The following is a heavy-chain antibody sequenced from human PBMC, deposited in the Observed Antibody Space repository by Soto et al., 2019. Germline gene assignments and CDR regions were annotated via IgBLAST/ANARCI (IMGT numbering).Heavy chain of an antibody. CDR2: ISYDGSDI. Sequence: QVQLVESGGGVVQPGRSLRLPCPGSGFIFSNYGMHWFRQAPGKGLEWVAFISYDGSDILYADSVKGRFTISRDNSKSTLFLHMNRPRAEDTAVYFCAIVRVADSPLDHWGQGSLVTVSS. CDR1: GFIFSNYG. CDR3: AIVRVADSPLDH. J-gene: IGHJ4*02. V-gene: IGHV3-30*03. D-gene: IGHD3-10*02.